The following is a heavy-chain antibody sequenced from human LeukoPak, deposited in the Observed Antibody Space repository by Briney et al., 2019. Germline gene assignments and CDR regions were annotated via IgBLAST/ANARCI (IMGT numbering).Heavy chain of an antibody. CDR2: IYFRSKWYT. J-gene: IGHJ3*02. Sequence: SQTLSPTCAISGDSVSRNSAAWNWIRQSPSSGVEWLGRIYFRSKWYTDYAVSVRGRITFNPDTSKNQFSLQLNSVTPEDTAVYYCTRGAYGHVFDIWGQGTMVTVSS. CDR1: GDSVSRNSAA. CDR3: TRGAYGHVFDI. V-gene: IGHV6-1*01. D-gene: IGHD2-21*01.